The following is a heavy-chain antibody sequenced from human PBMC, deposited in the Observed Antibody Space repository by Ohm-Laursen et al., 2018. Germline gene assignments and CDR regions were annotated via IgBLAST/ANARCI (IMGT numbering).Heavy chain of an antibody. Sequence: SVKVSCKVSGGTFSSYAISWVRQAPGQGLEWMGRIIPILGIANYAQKFQGRVTITADKSTSTAYMELSSLRSEDTAVYYCARDPPETYFDYWGQGTLVTVSS. CDR3: ARDPPETYFDY. V-gene: IGHV1-69*04. D-gene: IGHD5-24*01. J-gene: IGHJ4*02. CDR2: IIPILGIA. CDR1: GGTFSSYA.